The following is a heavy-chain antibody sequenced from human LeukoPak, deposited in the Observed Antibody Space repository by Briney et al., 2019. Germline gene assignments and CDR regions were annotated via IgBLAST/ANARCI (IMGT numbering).Heavy chain of an antibody. CDR3: ARVVLDHF. Sequence: GGPLRLSCAASGFDFSKYTMSWVRQAPGKGLEWVSSISMRGRFTISRDNAKSSVYLQMHNLRVEDTATYFCARVVLDHFWGRGTLVTVSS. V-gene: IGHV3-21*06. J-gene: IGHJ4*02. CDR2: IS. D-gene: IGHD6-6*01. CDR1: GFDFSKYT.